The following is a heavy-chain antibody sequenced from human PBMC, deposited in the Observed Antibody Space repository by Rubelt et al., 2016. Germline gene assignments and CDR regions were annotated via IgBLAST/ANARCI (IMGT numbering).Heavy chain of an antibody. CDR3: ARESSSGWYIDY. V-gene: IGHV1-2*06. D-gene: IGHD6-19*01. Sequence: QVQLVQSGAEVKKPGASVKVSCKASGYTFTGHYMHWVRQAPGQGLEWVGRINPNSGGTNYAQKFQGRVTMTRDTSITTAYMELSRLRSDDTAVFYCARESSSGWYIDYWGQGTLVTVSS. CDR2: INPNSGGT. J-gene: IGHJ4*02. CDR1: GYTFTGHY.